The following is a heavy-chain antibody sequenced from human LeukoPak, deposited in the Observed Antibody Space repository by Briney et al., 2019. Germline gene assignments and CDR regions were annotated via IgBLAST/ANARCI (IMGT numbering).Heavy chain of an antibody. CDR2: IIPIFGTA. V-gene: IGHV1-69*05. J-gene: IGHJ4*02. CDR3: ASSDYDFWSGYYRDY. D-gene: IGHD3-3*01. Sequence: GSSVKASCKASGGTFSSYAISWVRQAPGHGLEWMGRIIPIFGTANYAQKFQGRVTITTDESTSTAYMELSSLRSEDTAVYYCASSDYDFWSGYYRDYWGQGTLVTVSS. CDR1: GGTFSSYA.